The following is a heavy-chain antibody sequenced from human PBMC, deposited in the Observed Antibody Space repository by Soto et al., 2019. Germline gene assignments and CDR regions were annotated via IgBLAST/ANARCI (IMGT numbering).Heavy chain of an antibody. V-gene: IGHV3-23*01. CDR2: ISGSGGST. J-gene: IGHJ6*02. Sequence: GGSLRLSCAASGFTFSSYAMSWVRQAPGKGLEWVSAISGSGGSTYYADSVKGRFTISRDNSKNTLYLQMNSLRAEDTAVYYCAKAGSIEGRRGPRRDYYGRDVWGQGTTVTVSS. CDR1: GFTFSSYA. D-gene: IGHD1-26*01. CDR3: AKAGSIEGRRGPRRDYYGRDV.